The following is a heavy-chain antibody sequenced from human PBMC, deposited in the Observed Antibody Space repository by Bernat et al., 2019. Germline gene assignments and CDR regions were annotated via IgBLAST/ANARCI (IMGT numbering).Heavy chain of an antibody. V-gene: IGHV4-39*01. Sequence: QLQLQESGPGLVKPSETLSLTCTVSGGSIGNSNYYWGWIRQPPGKGLEWIGTIYYSGTTYYNPSLKSRVTISVDTSKNQFSLKLSSVTAADTAVYYCASLPRYCGGDCYRGDAFDIWGQGTMVTVSS. CDR1: GGSIGNSNYY. D-gene: IGHD2-21*02. CDR3: ASLPRYCGGDCYRGDAFDI. J-gene: IGHJ3*02. CDR2: IYYSGTT.